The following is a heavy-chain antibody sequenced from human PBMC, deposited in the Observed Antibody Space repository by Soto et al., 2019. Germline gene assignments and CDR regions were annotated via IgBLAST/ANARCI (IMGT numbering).Heavy chain of an antibody. V-gene: IGHV4-59*01. CDR1: GGSISGYY. Sequence: SETLSLTCTVAGGSISGYYWSWIRQPPGKELEWIGYMYYSGSTRYNPSLKSRVAMSIDTTKNQFSLKLTSVTAADTAVYYCARVRERLQYFDWFYHFDYWGQGTQVTAPQ. CDR2: MYYSGST. J-gene: IGHJ4*02. D-gene: IGHD3-9*01. CDR3: ARVRERLQYFDWFYHFDY.